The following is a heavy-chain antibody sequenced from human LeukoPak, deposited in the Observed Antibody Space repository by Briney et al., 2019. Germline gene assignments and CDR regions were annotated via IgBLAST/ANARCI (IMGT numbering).Heavy chain of an antibody. CDR1: GGSFSGYC. CDR3: ARQGYYYYYGMDV. Sequence: SETLSLTCAVYGGSFSGYCWSWIRQPPGKGLEWIGEINHSGSTNYNPSLKSRVTISVDTSKNQFSLKLSSVTAADTAVYYCARQGYYYYYGMDVWGQGTTDTVSS. V-gene: IGHV4-34*01. CDR2: INHSGST. J-gene: IGHJ6*02.